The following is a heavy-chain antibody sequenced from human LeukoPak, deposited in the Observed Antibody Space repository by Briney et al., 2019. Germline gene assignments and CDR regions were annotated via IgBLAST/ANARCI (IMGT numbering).Heavy chain of an antibody. D-gene: IGHD3-3*01. CDR3: AKDDVLRFLEWSPTFDY. Sequence: GGSLRLSCAASGFTFSSYGMHWVRRAPGKGLEWVAVKSHDGSNKYYADSVMGRFTISRDNSKNTLYLQMNSLRAEDTAVYYCAKDDVLRFLEWSPTFDYWGQGTLVTVSS. V-gene: IGHV3-30*18. CDR2: KSHDGSNK. J-gene: IGHJ4*02. CDR1: GFTFSSYG.